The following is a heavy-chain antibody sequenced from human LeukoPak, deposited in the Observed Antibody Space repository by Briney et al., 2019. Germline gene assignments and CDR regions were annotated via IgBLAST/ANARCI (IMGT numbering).Heavy chain of an antibody. CDR2: INTNTGNP. CDR1: GYTFTSYA. D-gene: IGHD6-19*01. V-gene: IGHV7-4-1*02. CDR3: ARALSKPMGIAVAGPSGDY. Sequence: GASVKVSCKASGYTFTSYAMNWVRQAPGQGLEWMGWINTNTGNPTYAQGFTGRFVFSLDTSVSTAYLQISSLKAEDTAVYYCARALSKPMGIAVAGPSGDYWGQGTLVTVSS. J-gene: IGHJ4*02.